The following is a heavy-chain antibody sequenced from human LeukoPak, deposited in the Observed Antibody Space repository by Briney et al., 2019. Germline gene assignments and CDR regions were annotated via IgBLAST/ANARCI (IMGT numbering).Heavy chain of an antibody. CDR3: ARGLAAAGKRRFDP. V-gene: IGHV4-34*01. D-gene: IGHD6-13*01. Sequence: SETLSLTCAVYGGSFSGYYWSWIRQPPGKGLEWIGEINHSGSTNYNPSLKSRVTISVDTSKNQFSLRLSSVTAADTAVYYCARGLAAAGKRRFDPWGQGTLATVSS. J-gene: IGHJ5*02. CDR2: INHSGST. CDR1: GGSFSGYY.